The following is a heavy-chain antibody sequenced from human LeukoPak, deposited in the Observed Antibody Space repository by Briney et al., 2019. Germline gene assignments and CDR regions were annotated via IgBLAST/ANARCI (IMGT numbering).Heavy chain of an antibody. V-gene: IGHV3-20*04. J-gene: IGHJ4*02. CDR3: ARDEGSGYSFFDY. D-gene: IGHD3-3*01. CDR1: GFTFDDYG. Sequence: GGSLRLSCAASGFTFDDYGMTWVRQVPGKGLEWVSGINWNGGSTGYADSVKGRFTISRENVKNSLYLQMNSLRAEDTAFYYCARDEGSGYSFFDYWGQGSLVTVSS. CDR2: INWNGGST.